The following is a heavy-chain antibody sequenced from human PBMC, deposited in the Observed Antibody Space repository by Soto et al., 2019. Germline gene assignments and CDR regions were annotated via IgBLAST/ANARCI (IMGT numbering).Heavy chain of an antibody. J-gene: IGHJ5*01. CDR2: LSGSDGTT. V-gene: IGHV3-23*01. Sequence: EVQLLESGGGLVQPGGSLRLSCAASGFTFSSYAMSWVRQTPGKGLEWASTLSGSDGTTYYADSVTGQFTISRDNSKSTLYLQMNSLRAEDTAVYYCATDHGTYGPNWIDSCGQVTLVTVSS. CDR1: GFTFSSYA. CDR3: ATDHGTYGPNWIDS. D-gene: IGHD3-10*01.